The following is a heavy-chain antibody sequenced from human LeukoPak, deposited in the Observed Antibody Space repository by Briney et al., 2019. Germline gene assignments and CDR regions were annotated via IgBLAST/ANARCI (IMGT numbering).Heavy chain of an antibody. V-gene: IGHV4-4*08. J-gene: IGHJ2*01. CDR2: IYSNGIT. CDR3: ARRAYYDTSGYSPASGYFDL. D-gene: IGHD3-22*01. CDR1: GGPIFGHY. Sequence: SETLSLTCTVSGGPIFGHYLNWIRQAPGKGLEWIGYIYSNGITSYNPSLRSRGTMSIATSRSQFSLRLTSVTAADTAIYYCARRAYYDTSGYSPASGYFDLWGRGTLVTVSS.